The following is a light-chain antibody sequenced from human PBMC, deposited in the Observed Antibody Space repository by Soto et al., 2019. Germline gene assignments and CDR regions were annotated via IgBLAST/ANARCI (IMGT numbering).Light chain of an antibody. J-gene: IGLJ1*01. CDR1: SSDVGGYNY. Sequence: QSALTQPASVSGSPGQSITISCTGTSSDVGGYNYVPWYQQHPGKAPKLMIYEVSNRPSGVSNRFSGSKSGNTASLTISGLQAEDEADYYCNSYTSSSTYVFGTGTKVTV. CDR3: NSYTSSSTYV. CDR2: EVS. V-gene: IGLV2-14*01.